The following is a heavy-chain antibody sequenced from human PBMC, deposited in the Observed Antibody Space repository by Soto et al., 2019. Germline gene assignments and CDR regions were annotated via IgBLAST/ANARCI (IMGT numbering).Heavy chain of an antibody. Sequence: ASVKVSCKASGYTFTSYGISWVRQAPGQGLEWMGWISAYNGNTNYAQKLQGRVTMTTDTSTSTAYMELRSLRSDDTAVYYCVRNYYDSSGYYSLDYWGQGTLVTVSS. CDR3: VRNYYDSSGYYSLDY. J-gene: IGHJ4*02. V-gene: IGHV1-18*01. D-gene: IGHD3-22*01. CDR1: GYTFTSYG. CDR2: ISAYNGNT.